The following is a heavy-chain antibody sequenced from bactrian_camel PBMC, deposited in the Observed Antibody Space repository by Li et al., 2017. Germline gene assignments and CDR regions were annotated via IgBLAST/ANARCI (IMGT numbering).Heavy chain of an antibody. D-gene: IGHD2*01. CDR2: ISADDST. CDR1: GFAFSDSG. V-gene: IGHV3S40*01. Sequence: VQLVESGGGLVQPGGSLKLSCAASGFAFSDSGMAWVRQPPGKQREWVSFISADDSTSYVDSVKGRFTISRDNAKKTLYLQMNSLTPEDTALYYCATTFDGANRGQGTQVTV. J-gene: IGHJ4*01.